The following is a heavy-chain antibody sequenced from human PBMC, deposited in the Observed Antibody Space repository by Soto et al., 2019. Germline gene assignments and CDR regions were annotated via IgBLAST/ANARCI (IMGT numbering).Heavy chain of an antibody. CDR3: ARVGQLTGGDYFDY. CDR1: GYTFTGYY. D-gene: IGHD2-8*02. J-gene: IGHJ4*02. CDR2: INPNSGGT. V-gene: IGHV1-2*04. Sequence: ASVKVSCKASGYTFTGYYMHWVRQAPGQGLEWMGWINPNSGGTNYAQKFQGWVTMTRDTSISTAYMELSRLRSDDTAVYYCARVGQLTGGDYFDYWGQGTLGTVSS.